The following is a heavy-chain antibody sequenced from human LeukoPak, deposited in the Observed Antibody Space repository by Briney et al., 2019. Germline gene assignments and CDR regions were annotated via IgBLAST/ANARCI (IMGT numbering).Heavy chain of an antibody. J-gene: IGHJ4*02. V-gene: IGHV3-21*01. CDR3: PRALDIVATITPIDY. D-gene: IGHD5-12*01. CDR1: GFTFSSYS. CDR2: ISSSRSYI. Sequence: PGGSLRLSCAASGFTFSSYSMNWGRQAPGKGLDGVSSISSSRSYIYYADSVKGRFTISRDDAKNSLYLQMNSLRAEDTAVYYCPRALDIVATITPIDYWGQGTLVTVSS.